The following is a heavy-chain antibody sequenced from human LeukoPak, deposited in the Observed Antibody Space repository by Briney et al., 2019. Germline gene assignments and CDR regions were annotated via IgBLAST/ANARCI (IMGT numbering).Heavy chain of an antibody. Sequence: NPPETLSLTYTVSGGSISSGDYYWRWIRQPPGKGLEWIGYIYYSGSTYYNPSLKSRVTISVDTSENQFSLKLSSVTAADTAVYYCARGVLRFLEWFPFDYWGQGTLVTVSS. CDR1: GGSISSGDYY. J-gene: IGHJ4*02. D-gene: IGHD3-3*01. CDR3: ARGVLRFLEWFPFDY. CDR2: IYYSGST. V-gene: IGHV4-30-4*01.